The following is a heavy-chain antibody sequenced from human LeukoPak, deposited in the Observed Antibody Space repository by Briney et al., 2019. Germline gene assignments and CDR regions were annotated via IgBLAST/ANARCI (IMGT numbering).Heavy chain of an antibody. Sequence: GGSLRLSCAASGFTFSSYWMNWVRQAPGRGLEWVANIKHDGSVKNYVDSVKGRFTISRDNAKNSLSLQMNSLRAEDTAVYYCARSNNFQDWGQGTLVTVYS. CDR2: IKHDGSVK. J-gene: IGHJ1*01. V-gene: IGHV3-7*01. D-gene: IGHD2/OR15-2a*01. CDR3: ARSNNFQD. CDR1: GFTFSSYW.